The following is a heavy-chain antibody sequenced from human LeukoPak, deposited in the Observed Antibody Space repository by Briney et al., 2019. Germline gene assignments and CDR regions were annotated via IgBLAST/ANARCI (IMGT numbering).Heavy chain of an antibody. V-gene: IGHV4-34*01. Sequence: SETLSLTCAVYGGSFSGYYWSWIRQPPGKGLEWIGEINHSGSTNCNPSLKSRVTISVDTSKNQFSLKLSSVTAADTAVYYCARGFYDFWSGYRQTHPFDPRGQGTLVTVSS. CDR2: INHSGST. CDR3: ARGFYDFWSGYRQTHPFDP. CDR1: GGSFSGYY. J-gene: IGHJ5*02. D-gene: IGHD3-3*01.